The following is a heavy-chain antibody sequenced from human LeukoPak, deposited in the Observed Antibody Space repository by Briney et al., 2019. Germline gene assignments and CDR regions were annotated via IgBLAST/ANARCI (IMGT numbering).Heavy chain of an antibody. CDR1: GFTFSSYW. Sequence: GGSLRLSCAASGFTFSSYWMHWVRQAPGKGLVWVSRINTDGSSTSYADSVKGRFTISRDNAKNTLYLQMNNLRAEDTAVYYCSGGGSGWYSNYWGQGTLVTVSS. V-gene: IGHV3-74*01. D-gene: IGHD6-19*01. CDR2: INTDGSST. J-gene: IGHJ4*02. CDR3: SGGGSGWYSNY.